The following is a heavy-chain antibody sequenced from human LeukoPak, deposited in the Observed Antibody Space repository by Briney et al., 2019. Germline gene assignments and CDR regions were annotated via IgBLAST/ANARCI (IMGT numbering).Heavy chain of an antibody. CDR2: IYPGDSDT. Sequence: GESLKISCKGSGYSFTSYWIGWVRQMPGKGLEWMGIIYPGDSDTRYSPSFQGQVTISADKSISTAYLQWSSLKASDTAMYYCARQRTLDKYSSSWYSGNYYYYGMDVWAKGPRSPSP. D-gene: IGHD6-13*01. CDR3: ARQRTLDKYSSSWYSGNYYYYGMDV. CDR1: GYSFTSYW. V-gene: IGHV5-51*01. J-gene: IGHJ6*02.